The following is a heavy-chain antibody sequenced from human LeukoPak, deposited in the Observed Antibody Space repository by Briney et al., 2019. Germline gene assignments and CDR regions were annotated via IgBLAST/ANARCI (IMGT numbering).Heavy chain of an antibody. V-gene: IGHV3-43*01. J-gene: IGHJ4*02. CDR3: AKGEYGDTWSHIDY. Sequence: GGSLRLSCAASGFAFDDHIMHWVRQAPGKGLEWISLISWDGAGAHYAASVNGRFTISRDNRKNSLYLQMDSLTTEDTAVYYCAKGEYGDTWSHIDYWGQGTLVTVSS. CDR2: ISWDGAGA. CDR1: GFAFDDHI. D-gene: IGHD4-17*01.